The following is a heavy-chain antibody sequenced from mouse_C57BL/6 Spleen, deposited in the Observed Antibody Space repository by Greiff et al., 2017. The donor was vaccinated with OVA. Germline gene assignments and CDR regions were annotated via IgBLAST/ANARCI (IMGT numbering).Heavy chain of an antibody. CDR2: IYPSDSET. CDR3: AREDDYDGAY. Sequence: QVQLQQPGAELVRPGSSVKLSCKASGYTFTSYWMHWVKQRPIQGLEWIGNIYPSDSETHYNQKFKDKATLTVDKSSSTAYMQLSSLTSEDYAVYYCAREDDYDGAYWGQGTLVTVSA. D-gene: IGHD2-4*01. CDR1: GYTFTSYW. J-gene: IGHJ3*01. V-gene: IGHV1-52*01.